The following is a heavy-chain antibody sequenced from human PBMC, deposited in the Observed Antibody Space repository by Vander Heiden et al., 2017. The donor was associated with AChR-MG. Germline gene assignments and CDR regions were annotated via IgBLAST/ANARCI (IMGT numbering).Heavy chain of an antibody. V-gene: IGHV1-46*01. CDR1: GYTFPSYY. Sequence: QVHLVQSGADVKKPGASLQLSRKASGYTFPSYYTHWVRQAAGEGLEGRGIINPSGGSTRYGQKLQGRVTMNRDTSTSTVDMELSSLRSEDTAVYYCARGYCSSTSCYVNWFDPWGQGTLVTGSS. CDR3: ARGYCSSTSCYVNWFDP. D-gene: IGHD2-2*01. J-gene: IGHJ5*02. CDR2: INPSGGST.